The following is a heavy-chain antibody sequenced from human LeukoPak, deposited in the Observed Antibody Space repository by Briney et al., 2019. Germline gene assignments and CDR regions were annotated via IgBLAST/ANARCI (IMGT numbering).Heavy chain of an antibody. Sequence: GGSLRLSCAASGFTFSSYSMNWVRQAPGKGLEWVSAISGSGGSTYYADSVKGRFTISRDNSKNTLYLQMNSLRAEDTAVYYCATRGIVVVPSAKRRAEYFQHWGQGTLVTVSS. J-gene: IGHJ1*01. CDR2: ISGSGGST. CDR1: GFTFSSYS. V-gene: IGHV3-23*01. D-gene: IGHD2-2*01. CDR3: ATRGIVVVPSAKRRAEYFQH.